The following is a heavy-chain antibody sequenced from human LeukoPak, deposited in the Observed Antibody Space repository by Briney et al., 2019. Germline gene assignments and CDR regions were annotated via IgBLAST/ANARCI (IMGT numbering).Heavy chain of an antibody. CDR3: ARANFLYCSSSTCLFDY. J-gene: IGHJ4*02. D-gene: IGHD2-2*01. CDR2: INPNDGDT. Sequence: ASVKVSCKASGYTFTDYYMHWVRQAPGQGFEWMGWINPNDGDTNYAQKFQDRVTMTRDTSISTAHMEVSRLRSDDTAVYYCARANFLYCSSSTCLFDYWGQGTLVTVSS. CDR1: GYTFTDYY. V-gene: IGHV1-2*02.